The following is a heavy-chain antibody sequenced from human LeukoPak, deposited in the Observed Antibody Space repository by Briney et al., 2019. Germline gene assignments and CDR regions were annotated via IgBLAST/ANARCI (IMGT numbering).Heavy chain of an antibody. Sequence: GGSLRLSCAASGFVFSDYGMVWVRQAPGKGLEWMAFIRFDGSIKYYADSVKDRFTISRDNAKNSLYLQMNSLRVEDTAVYYCTRDPRNLDYWGQGTLVTVSS. J-gene: IGHJ4*02. CDR3: TRDPRNLDY. CDR2: IRFDGSIK. V-gene: IGHV3-30*02. D-gene: IGHD1-14*01. CDR1: GFVFSDYG.